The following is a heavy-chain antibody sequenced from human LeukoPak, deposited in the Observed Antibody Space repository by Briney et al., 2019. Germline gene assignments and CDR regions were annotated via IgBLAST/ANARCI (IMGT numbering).Heavy chain of an antibody. CDR3: ARRISSSWLDY. V-gene: IGHV4-39*01. D-gene: IGHD6-13*01. CDR1: GGSISSSSYY. J-gene: IGHJ4*02. Sequence: SETLSLTCTVSGGSISSSSYYWGWIRQPPGKGLEWIGSIYYSGSTYYNPSLKSRVTISVDTSKNQFSLKLSSVTAADTAVYYCARRISSSWLDYWGQGTLVTVSS. CDR2: IYYSGST.